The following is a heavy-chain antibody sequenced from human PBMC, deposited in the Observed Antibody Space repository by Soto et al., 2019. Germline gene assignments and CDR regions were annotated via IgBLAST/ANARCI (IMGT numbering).Heavy chain of an antibody. Sequence: LSLTCAVYGGSFSGYYWSWIRQPPGKGLEWIGEINHSGSTNYNPSLKSRVTISVDTSKNQFSLKLSSVTAADTAVYYCARRLNLYSSSWYFDYWGQGTLVTVS. CDR3: ARRLNLYSSSWYFDY. J-gene: IGHJ4*02. D-gene: IGHD6-13*01. CDR1: GGSFSGYY. V-gene: IGHV4-34*01. CDR2: INHSGST.